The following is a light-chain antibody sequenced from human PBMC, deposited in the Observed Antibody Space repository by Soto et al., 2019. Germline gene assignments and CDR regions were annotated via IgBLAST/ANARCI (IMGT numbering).Light chain of an antibody. J-gene: IGLJ1*01. CDR3: SSYTRTNSYV. CDR2: EVS. V-gene: IGLV2-14*01. Sequence: QSVLPQPASVSGSPGQSITISCTGTSGDVGGYNYVSWYQQHPGKAPKLMIYEVSRRPSGVSNRFSGSKSGNTASLTISGLQAEDEPDYHCSSYTRTNSYVFGTGTKLTVL. CDR1: SGDVGGYNY.